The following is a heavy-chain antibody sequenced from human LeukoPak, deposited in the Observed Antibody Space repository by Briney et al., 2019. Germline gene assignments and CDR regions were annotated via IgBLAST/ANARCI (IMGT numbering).Heavy chain of an antibody. CDR1: GFTFSSHA. V-gene: IGHV3-23*01. CDR3: AKDQDPNYYDSNGYYFGAFDI. J-gene: IGHJ3*02. D-gene: IGHD3-22*01. CDR2: IGTSGSKT. Sequence: GGSLRLSCAASGFTFSSHAMGWVRQAPGKGLEWVSTIGTSGSKTYYADSVKGRFTISRDKSKDTLYLQMNSLRAEDTAVYYCAKDQDPNYYDSNGYYFGAFDIWGQGTMVTVSS.